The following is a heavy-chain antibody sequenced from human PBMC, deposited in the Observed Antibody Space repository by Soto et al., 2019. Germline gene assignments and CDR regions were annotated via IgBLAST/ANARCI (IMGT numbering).Heavy chain of an antibody. V-gene: IGHV1-46*01. CDR1: GYTFTSYY. CDR3: ARRIVGATDWFDP. D-gene: IGHD1-26*01. CDR2: INPSGGST. Sequence: ASVKVSCKXSGYTFTSYYMHWVRQAPGQGLEWMGIINPSGGSTSYARKFQGRVTMTRDTSTSTVYMELSSLRSEDTAVYYCARRIVGATDWFDPWGQGTLVTVSS. J-gene: IGHJ5*02.